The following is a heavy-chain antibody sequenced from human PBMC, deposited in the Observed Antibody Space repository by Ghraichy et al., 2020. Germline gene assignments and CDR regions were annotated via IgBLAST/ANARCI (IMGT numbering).Heavy chain of an antibody. J-gene: IGHJ4*02. CDR1: GGSFSGYY. V-gene: IGHV4-34*01. Sequence: SETLSLTCAVYGGSFSGYYWSWIRQPPGKGLEWIGEINHSGSTNYNPSLKSRVTISVDTSKNQFSLKLSSVTAADTAVYYCARVLLRYLNYFDYWGQGTLVTVSS. CDR3: ARVLLRYLNYFDY. CDR2: INHSGST. D-gene: IGHD3-9*01.